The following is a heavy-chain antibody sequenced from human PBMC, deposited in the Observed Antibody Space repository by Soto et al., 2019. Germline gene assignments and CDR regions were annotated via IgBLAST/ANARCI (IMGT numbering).Heavy chain of an antibody. CDR1: GFTFISYA. CDR2: ISGSGGTT. V-gene: IGHV3-23*01. Sequence: GGSLRLSCAASGFTFISYAMSWVRQAPGKGLEWVSAISGSGGTTYYADSVKGRFTISRDNSKNTLYLQMNSLRAEDTAVYYCAKAVGFLEWLSPPSYWGQGTLVTVSS. J-gene: IGHJ4*02. D-gene: IGHD3-3*01. CDR3: AKAVGFLEWLSPPSY.